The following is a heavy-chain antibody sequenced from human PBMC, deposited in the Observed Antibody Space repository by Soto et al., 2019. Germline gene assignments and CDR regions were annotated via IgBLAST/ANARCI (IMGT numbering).Heavy chain of an antibody. D-gene: IGHD3-10*01. Sequence: SETLSLTCVVSGGSISSGGYFGSWIRQPPGKGLEWIGYIYHSGSTYYNPSLKSRVTISVDRSKNQFSLKLSSVTAADTAVYYCARGLGPWGQGTLVTVS. CDR1: GGSISSGGYF. CDR2: IYHSGST. CDR3: ARGLGP. V-gene: IGHV4-30-2*01. J-gene: IGHJ5*02.